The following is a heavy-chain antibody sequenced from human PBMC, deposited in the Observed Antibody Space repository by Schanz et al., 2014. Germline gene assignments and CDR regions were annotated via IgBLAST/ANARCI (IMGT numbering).Heavy chain of an antibody. D-gene: IGHD2-15*01. V-gene: IGHV3-21*01. Sequence: ESGGGMVQPGRSLRLSCVASGFSFSGFAVHWVRQAPGKGLEYISSISPSSSYIYYADSVKGRFTISRDNAKNSLYLQMNSLRAEDAAVYYCARVELSVYYYAMDVWGQGTTVTVSS. CDR2: ISPSSSYI. J-gene: IGHJ6*02. CDR1: GFSFSGFA. CDR3: ARVELSVYYYAMDV.